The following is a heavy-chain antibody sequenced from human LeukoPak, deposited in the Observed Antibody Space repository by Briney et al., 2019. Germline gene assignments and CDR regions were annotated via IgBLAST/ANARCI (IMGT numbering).Heavy chain of an antibody. Sequence: GASVKVSCKASGYTFSGYYMHWVRQAPGQGLEWMGWINPNSGGTNYAQKFQGRVTMTRDTSISTAYMELSRLSSDDTAVYYCARDSCSSTSCLSIDDYWGLGTLVTVSS. D-gene: IGHD2-2*01. CDR1: GYTFSGYY. CDR2: INPNSGGT. V-gene: IGHV1-2*02. CDR3: ARDSCSSTSCLSIDDY. J-gene: IGHJ4*02.